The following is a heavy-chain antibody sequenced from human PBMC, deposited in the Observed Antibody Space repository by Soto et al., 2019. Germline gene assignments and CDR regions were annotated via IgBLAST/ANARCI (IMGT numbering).Heavy chain of an antibody. Sequence: SGPTRVNRAQTLALTCTFCGFSLSTSGVGVGWIRQPPGKALEWLALIYWDDDKRYSPSLKSRLTITKDTSKNQVVLTMTNMDPVDTATYYCAHSLIGYYYDSSGSNWFDPWGQGTLVTSPQ. V-gene: IGHV2-5*02. D-gene: IGHD3-22*01. CDR3: AHSLIGYYYDSSGSNWFDP. J-gene: IGHJ5*02. CDR2: IYWDDDK. CDR1: GFSLSTSGVG.